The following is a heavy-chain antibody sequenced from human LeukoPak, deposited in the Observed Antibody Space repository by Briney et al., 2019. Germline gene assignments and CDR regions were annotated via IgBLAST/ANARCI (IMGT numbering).Heavy chain of an antibody. Sequence: GGSLRLSCAASGFTFSNAWMSWVRQAPGKGLEWVSSISSSSSYIYYADSVKGRFTISRDNAKNSLYLQMNSLRAEDTAVYYCARDALSLAAAGNDAFDIWGQGTMVTVSS. D-gene: IGHD6-13*01. V-gene: IGHV3-21*01. J-gene: IGHJ3*02. CDR3: ARDALSLAAAGNDAFDI. CDR2: ISSSSSYI. CDR1: GFTFSNAW.